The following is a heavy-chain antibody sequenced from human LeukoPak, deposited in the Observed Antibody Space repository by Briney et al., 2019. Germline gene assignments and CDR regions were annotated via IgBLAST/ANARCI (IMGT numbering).Heavy chain of an antibody. CDR2: ISYDGSNK. CDR1: GFTFSSYA. V-gene: IGHV3-30-3*01. D-gene: IGHD1-7*01. CDR3: ARAFNNWNYLYYFDY. J-gene: IGHJ4*02. Sequence: GGSLRLSCAASGFTFSSYAMHWVRQASGKGLEWVAVISYDGSNKYYADSVKGRFTISRDNSKNTLYLQMNSLRAEDTAVYYCARAFNNWNYLYYFDYWGQGTLVTVSS.